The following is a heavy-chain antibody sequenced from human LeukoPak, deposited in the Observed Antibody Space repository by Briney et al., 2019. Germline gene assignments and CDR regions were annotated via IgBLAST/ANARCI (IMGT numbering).Heavy chain of an antibody. CDR1: GFTVSSNY. V-gene: IGHV3-53*01. CDR3: ERAPRDRGWFDP. J-gene: IGHJ5*02. D-gene: IGHD3-22*01. CDR2: IYSGGST. Sequence: GGSLRLSCAASGFTVSSNYMSWVRQAPGKGLEWVSVIYSGGSTYYADSVKGRFTISRDNSKNTLYLQMNSLRAEDTAVYYCERAPRDRGWFDPWGQGTLVTVSS.